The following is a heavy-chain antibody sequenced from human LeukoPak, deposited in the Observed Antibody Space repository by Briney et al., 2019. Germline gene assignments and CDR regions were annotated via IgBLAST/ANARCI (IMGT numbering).Heavy chain of an antibody. D-gene: IGHD2-21*01. V-gene: IGHV1-18*01. CDR3: ATDNGHKSVDY. Sequence: ASVKVSCKTSGYTFSSYGMSWLRQAPGQGLEWMGWISGYNGNTNYIQKFQGRVTMTRDTSTSTLHLEVRSLRSDDTAVYYCATDNGHKSVDYWGQGTLVTVSS. J-gene: IGHJ4*02. CDR2: ISGYNGNT. CDR1: GYTFSSYG.